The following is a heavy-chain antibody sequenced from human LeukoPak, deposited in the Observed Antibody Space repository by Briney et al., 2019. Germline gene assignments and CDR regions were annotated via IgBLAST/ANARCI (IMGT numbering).Heavy chain of an antibody. D-gene: IGHD4-17*01. J-gene: IGHJ5*02. CDR2: ISAYHGNT. CDR1: GYTFTNYG. V-gene: IGHV1-18*01. CDR3: ARDTSPGYGDPPAWFDP. Sequence: ASVKGSCKASGYTFTNYGISWVRQAPEQGLEWMGWISAYHGNTNYAQRRQGRVTITTDTSMSTVYMELRSLRSNHTAVYYCARDTSPGYGDPPAWFDPWGQGTLVTVSS.